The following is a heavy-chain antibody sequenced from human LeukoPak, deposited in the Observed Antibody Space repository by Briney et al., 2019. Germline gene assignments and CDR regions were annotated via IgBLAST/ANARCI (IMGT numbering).Heavy chain of an antibody. J-gene: IGHJ5*02. Sequence: ASVKVSCKASGYTFTGYYMHWVRQAPGQGLEWMGWINPNSGGANYAQKFQGRVTMTRDTSISTAYMEVSRLRSDDTAVYYCARGITIYGVVPQNWFDPWGQGTLVTVSS. CDR2: INPNSGGA. CDR1: GYTFTGYY. D-gene: IGHD3-3*01. V-gene: IGHV1-2*02. CDR3: ARGITIYGVVPQNWFDP.